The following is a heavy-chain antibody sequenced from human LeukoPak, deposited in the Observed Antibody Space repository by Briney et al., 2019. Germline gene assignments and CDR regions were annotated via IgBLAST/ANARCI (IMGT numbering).Heavy chain of an antibody. D-gene: IGHD3-22*01. CDR2: IYYSGST. Sequence: SETLSLTCTVSGGSISSGGYYWSWIRQHPGKGLEWIGYIYYSGSTYYNPSLKSRVTISVDTSKNQFSLKLSSVTAADTAVYYCARANYDSSGYYWYYFDYWGQGTLVSVSS. J-gene: IGHJ4*02. CDR3: ARANYDSSGYYWYYFDY. V-gene: IGHV4-31*03. CDR1: GGSISSGGYY.